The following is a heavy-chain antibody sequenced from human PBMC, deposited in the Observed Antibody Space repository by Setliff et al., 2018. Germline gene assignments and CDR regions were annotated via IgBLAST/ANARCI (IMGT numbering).Heavy chain of an antibody. D-gene: IGHD5-18*01. V-gene: IGHV1-69*05. CDR1: GYIFNTFG. CDR2: TIPNFGTT. J-gene: IGHJ6*03. Sequence: SVKVSCKASGYIFNTFGISWVRQAPGQGLEWLGGTIPNFGTTNYAQEFQGRVTIITDESTSTAYMELSSLRFEDTAVYYCAREGVDTRSSTDYRYHMGLWGKGTTVTVSS. CDR3: AREGVDTRSSTDYRYHMGL.